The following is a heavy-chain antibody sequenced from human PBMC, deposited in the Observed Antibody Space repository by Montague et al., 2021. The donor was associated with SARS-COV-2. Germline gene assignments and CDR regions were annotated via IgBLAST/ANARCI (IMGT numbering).Heavy chain of an antibody. J-gene: IGHJ4*02. V-gene: IGHV3-53*01. CDR2: IYSGGST. CDR3: AREALPPGSFDY. D-gene: IGHD1-14*01. CDR1: GFTVSSNY. Sequence: SLRLSCAAPGFTVSSNYMSWVRQAPGKGLEWVSVIYSGGSTYYADSVKGRFTISRDNSKNTLYLQMNSLRAEDTAVYYCAREALPPGSFDYWGQGTLVTVSS.